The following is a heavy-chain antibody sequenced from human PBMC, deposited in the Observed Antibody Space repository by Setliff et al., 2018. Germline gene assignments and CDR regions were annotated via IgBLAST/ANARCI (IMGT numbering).Heavy chain of an antibody. J-gene: IGHJ5*02. CDR1: GGSISSGSYY. D-gene: IGHD1-1*01. V-gene: IGHV4-61*09. Sequence: SETLSLTCSVSGGSISSGSYYWTWIRQPAGKGLEWIGHIYTSGTTKYNPSLKSRVTISVDASKNHLSLNLTSVTAADTAVYYCARDVWGAGTGWFDPWGLGILVTVSS. CDR3: ARDVWGAGTGWFDP. CDR2: IYTSGTT.